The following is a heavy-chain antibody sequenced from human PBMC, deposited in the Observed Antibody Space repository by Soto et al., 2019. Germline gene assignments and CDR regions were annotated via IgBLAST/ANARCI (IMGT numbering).Heavy chain of an antibody. CDR2: IYSSGRV. CDR1: GGSINDFY. J-gene: IGHJ5*02. D-gene: IGHD5-18*01. V-gene: IGHV4-4*07. Sequence: QVQLQESGPRLVKPSETLSLTCSVSGGSINDFYWSWIRQPAGKRLEWLGRIYSSGRVDYNPSLKGRLTMSVDTSNDQFSLRLTSVTAAATAIYYCARGGDSFGLEGFGPWGQGTVVAVSS. CDR3: ARGGDSFGLEGFGP.